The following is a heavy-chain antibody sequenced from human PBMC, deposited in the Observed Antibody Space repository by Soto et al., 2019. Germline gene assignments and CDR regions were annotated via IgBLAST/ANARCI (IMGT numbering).Heavy chain of an antibody. CDR1: GFTFSSYS. J-gene: IGHJ4*02. CDR3: AKAREIGVVITTSFDY. V-gene: IGHV3-48*01. CDR2: ISSSSSTI. D-gene: IGHD3-22*01. Sequence: PGGSLRLSCAASGFTFSSYSMNWVRQAPGKGLEWVSYISSSSSTIFYTDSVKGRFTVSRDNAKNSLYLQMNSLRAEDTAVYYCAKAREIGVVITTSFDYWGQGTLVTVSS.